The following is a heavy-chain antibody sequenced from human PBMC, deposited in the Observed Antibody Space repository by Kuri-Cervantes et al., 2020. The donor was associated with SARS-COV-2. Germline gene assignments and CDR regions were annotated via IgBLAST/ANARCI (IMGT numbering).Heavy chain of an antibody. J-gene: IGHJ4*02. Sequence: GESLKISCAASGFTFSSFSLHWVRQAPGKGLQWVALISYDGADKNYADSVKGRFTISRDNSKNTLYLQMNSLRAEDTAVYYCAKGPYGFGWDQGYYFDYWGQGTLVTVSS. CDR2: ISYDGADK. CDR3: AKGPYGFGWDQGYYFDY. V-gene: IGHV3-30-3*01. D-gene: IGHD3-10*01. CDR1: GFTFSSFS.